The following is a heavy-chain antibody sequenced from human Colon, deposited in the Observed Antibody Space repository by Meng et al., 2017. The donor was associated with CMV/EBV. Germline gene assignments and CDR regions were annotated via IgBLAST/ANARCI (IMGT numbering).Heavy chain of an antibody. Sequence: YEDTCNSYARHWVRQAPGQRLEWMGWINAGNGNTKYSQKFQSRVTITRDTSASTAYMELSSLRSEDTAVYYCARGRAVAAPYYFDYWGQGTLVTVSS. V-gene: IGHV1-3*01. CDR2: INAGNGNT. D-gene: IGHD6-19*01. CDR1: EDTCNSYA. CDR3: ARGRAVAAPYYFDY. J-gene: IGHJ4*02.